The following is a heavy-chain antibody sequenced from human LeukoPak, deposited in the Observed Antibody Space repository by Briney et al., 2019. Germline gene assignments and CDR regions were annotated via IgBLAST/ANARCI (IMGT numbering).Heavy chain of an antibody. J-gene: IGHJ5*02. CDR2: IYTSEST. V-gene: IGHV4-61*09. D-gene: IGHD3-16*01. CDR3: AKRSITTTFGWFDP. CDR1: GGSISSGNYY. Sequence: SQTLSLTCTVSGGSISSGNYYWSWIRQPAGKGLEWIGHIYTSESTYYNPSLKSRVTILVDTSKNQFSLKLSSVTAADTAVYYCAKRSITTTFGWFDPWGQGTLVTVSS.